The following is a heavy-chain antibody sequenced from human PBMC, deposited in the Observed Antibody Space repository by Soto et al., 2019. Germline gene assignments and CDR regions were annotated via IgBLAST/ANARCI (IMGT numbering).Heavy chain of an antibody. V-gene: IGHV3-30-3*01. CDR3: VTSELSFAY. CDR1: GFTFSSYT. D-gene: IGHD1-26*01. CDR2: ISQDGGFQ. J-gene: IGHJ4*02. Sequence: QVHLVESGGGVVQPGRSLRLSCAASGFTFSSYTMHWVRQAPGRGLEWVAVISQDGGFQHYADSVKGRFTISRDNSESTLYLQMNGLSSEDTAVYYCVTSELSFAYWGQGSLVTVSP.